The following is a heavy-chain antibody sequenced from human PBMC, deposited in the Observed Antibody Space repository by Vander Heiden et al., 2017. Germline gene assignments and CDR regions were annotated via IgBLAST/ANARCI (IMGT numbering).Heavy chain of an antibody. Sequence: EVQLLESGGGLVQPGGSLRASCAASGFTFSSYAMSWVRQAPGKGLEWVSAISGRGGSTYYADSVKGRFTISRDNSKNTLYLQMNSLRAEDTAVYYCAKEGRGSGWYTDYWGQGTLVTVSS. V-gene: IGHV3-23*01. J-gene: IGHJ4*02. CDR1: GFTFSSYA. CDR3: AKEGRGSGWYTDY. D-gene: IGHD6-19*01. CDR2: ISGRGGST.